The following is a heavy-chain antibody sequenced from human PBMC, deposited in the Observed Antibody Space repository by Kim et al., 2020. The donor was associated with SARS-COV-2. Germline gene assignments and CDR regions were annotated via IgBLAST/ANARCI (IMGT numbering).Heavy chain of an antibody. J-gene: IGHJ5*02. Sequence: KGRFTISRDNSKNTLYLEMNSLRAEDTAVYYCARGVFELYSNSRNENWFDPWGRGTLVTVSS. CDR3: ARGVFELYSNSRNENWFDP. D-gene: IGHD4-4*01. V-gene: IGHV3-30*07.